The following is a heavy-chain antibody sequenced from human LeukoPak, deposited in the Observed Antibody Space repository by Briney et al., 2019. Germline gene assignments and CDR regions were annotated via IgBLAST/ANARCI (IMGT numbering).Heavy chain of an antibody. Sequence: PSETLSLTCSVSGDSISMHYWSWIRQPPGKGLEWIGYIDHTGSTNYNPSLNSRVTISRDMSKNQFSLKLSSVTAADTAVYYCARGAAAADYNWFDPWGQGTLVTVSS. V-gene: IGHV4-59*08. CDR2: IDHTGST. J-gene: IGHJ5*02. CDR3: ARGAAAADYNWFDP. CDR1: GDSISMHY. D-gene: IGHD6-13*01.